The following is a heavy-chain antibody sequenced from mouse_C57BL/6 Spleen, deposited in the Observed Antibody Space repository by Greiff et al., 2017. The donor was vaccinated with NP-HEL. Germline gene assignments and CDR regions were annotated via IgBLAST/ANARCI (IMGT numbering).Heavy chain of an antibody. CDR3: ASPDYGSSPHYYAMDY. Sequence: ESGPGLVKPSQSLSLTCSVTGYSITSGYYWNWIRQFPGNKLEWMGYISYDGSNNYNPSLKNRISITRDTSKNQFFLKLKSVTTEDTATYYCASPDYGSSPHYYAMDYWGQGTSVTVSS. J-gene: IGHJ4*01. V-gene: IGHV3-6*01. CDR2: ISYDGSN. CDR1: GYSITSGYY. D-gene: IGHD1-1*01.